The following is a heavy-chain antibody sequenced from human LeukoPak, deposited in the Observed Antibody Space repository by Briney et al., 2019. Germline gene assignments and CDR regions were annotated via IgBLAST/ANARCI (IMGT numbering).Heavy chain of an antibody. Sequence: PGGFLRLSCAASGFTFSGSAMHWVRQASGKGLEWVGRIRSKANSYATAYAASVKGRFTISRDDSKNTAYLQMNSLKTEDTAVYYCTRLSGGLIAAAGTQDYWGQGTLVTVSS. D-gene: IGHD6-13*01. J-gene: IGHJ4*02. CDR2: IRSKANSYAT. CDR1: GFTFSGSA. CDR3: TRLSGGLIAAAGTQDY. V-gene: IGHV3-73*01.